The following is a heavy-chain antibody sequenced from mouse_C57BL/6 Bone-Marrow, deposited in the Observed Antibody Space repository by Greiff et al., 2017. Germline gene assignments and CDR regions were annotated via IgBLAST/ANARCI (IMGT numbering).Heavy chain of an antibody. J-gene: IGHJ4*01. CDR3: ALPYYAMDY. Sequence: QVQLKQPGAELVKPGASVKLSCKASGYTLTSYRMHWVKQRPGQGLEWIGMIHPNSGSTNYNEKFKSKATLTVDKSSSTAYMQLSSLTSEDSAVYYCALPYYAMDYWGQGTSVTVSS. V-gene: IGHV1-64*01. CDR1: GYTLTSYR. CDR2: IHPNSGST.